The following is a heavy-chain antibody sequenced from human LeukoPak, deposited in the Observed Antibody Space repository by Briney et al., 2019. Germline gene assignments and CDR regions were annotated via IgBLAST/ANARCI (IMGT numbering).Heavy chain of an antibody. CDR2: INTNTGNP. J-gene: IGHJ5*02. CDR1: GYTFTSYA. Sequence: GASVKVSCKASGYTFTSYAMNWVRQAPGQGLEWMGWINTNTGNPTYAQGFTGRFVFSLDTSVSTAYLQISSLKAEDTAVYYCAGEEAAAGTRNWFDPWGQGTLVTVSS. CDR3: AGEEAAAGTRNWFDP. D-gene: IGHD6-13*01. V-gene: IGHV7-4-1*02.